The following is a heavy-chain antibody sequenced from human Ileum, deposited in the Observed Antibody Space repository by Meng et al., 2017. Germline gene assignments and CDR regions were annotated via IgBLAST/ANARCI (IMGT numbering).Heavy chain of an antibody. CDR3: ARGIGDIRVGFDY. CDR2: IFHGGTT. CDR1: GDSISSGNW. V-gene: IGHV4-4*02. J-gene: IGHJ4*02. Sequence: VKLQESVPGLVKPSGTLSLTCAVSGDSISSGNWWDWVRQSPGKGLEWIGEIFHGGTTNYNPSLKNRVTLLMDKSKNQFSLQLTSVTAADTAVFYCARGIGDIRVGFDYWGQGILVTVSS. D-gene: IGHD5-12*01.